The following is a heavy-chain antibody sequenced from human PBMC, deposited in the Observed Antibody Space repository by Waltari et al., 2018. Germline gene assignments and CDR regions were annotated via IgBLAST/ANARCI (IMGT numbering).Heavy chain of an antibody. CDR2: IYSGGTT. D-gene: IGHD3-22*01. V-gene: IGHV3-53*01. CDR3: ARDPTYYYDTSGYSPPYGYFDL. J-gene: IGHJ2*01. Sequence: EVQLVASGGGLIQPGGSLRLSCAASGFTVNSNYMSWVRQAPGKGLEWVSLIYSGGTTSYADSVKGRFTISRDNSKNTLYLQMNSLRAEDTAVYYCARDPTYYYDTSGYSPPYGYFDLWGRGTLVTVSS. CDR1: GFTVNSNY.